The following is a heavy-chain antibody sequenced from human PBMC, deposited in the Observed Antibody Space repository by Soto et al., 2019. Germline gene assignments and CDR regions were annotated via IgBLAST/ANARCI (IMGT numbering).Heavy chain of an antibody. D-gene: IGHD3-22*01. CDR1: GGSFSGYY. Sequence: SETLSLTCAVYGGSFSGYYWSWIRQPPGKGLEWIGEINHSGSTNYNPSLKSRVTISVDTSKNQFSLKLSSVTAADTAVYYCARKKGRGYYFDYWGQGTLVTVPQ. V-gene: IGHV4-34*01. J-gene: IGHJ4*02. CDR3: ARKKGRGYYFDY. CDR2: INHSGST.